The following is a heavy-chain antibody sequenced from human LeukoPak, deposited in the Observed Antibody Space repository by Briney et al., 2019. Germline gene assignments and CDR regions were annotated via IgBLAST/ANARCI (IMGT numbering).Heavy chain of an antibody. Sequence: PSETLSLTCAVYGGSFSGYYWSWIRQPPGKGLEWIGEINHSGSTNYNPSLKSRVTISVDTSKNQFSLKLSSVTAADTAVYYCARVLYYYDSSGYYCYWFDPWGQGTLVTVSS. D-gene: IGHD3-22*01. J-gene: IGHJ5*02. CDR1: GGSFSGYY. CDR2: INHSGST. V-gene: IGHV4-34*01. CDR3: ARVLYYYDSSGYYCYWFDP.